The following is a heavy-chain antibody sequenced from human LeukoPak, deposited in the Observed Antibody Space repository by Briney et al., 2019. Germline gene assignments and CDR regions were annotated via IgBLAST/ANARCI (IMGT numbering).Heavy chain of an antibody. D-gene: IGHD2-2*01. Sequence: GGSLRLSCAVSGFTVSTNYMSWFRQAPGKGLEWVSVIYSDGGTYYADSVKGRFTISRDNSENTLYLQMNSLRAEDTAVYYCARDLGGYCSSTSCYLGWFDTWGQGTLVTVSS. CDR2: IYSDGGT. J-gene: IGHJ5*02. CDR1: GFTVSTNY. V-gene: IGHV3-66*01. CDR3: ARDLGGYCSSTSCYLGWFDT.